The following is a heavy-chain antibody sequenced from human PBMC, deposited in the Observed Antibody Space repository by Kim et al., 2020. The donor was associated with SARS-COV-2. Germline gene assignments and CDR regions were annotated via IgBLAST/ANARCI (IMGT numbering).Heavy chain of an antibody. J-gene: IGHJ4*02. CDR3: ARLGSSSLYLDY. D-gene: IGHD6-6*01. CDR2: IYYSGST. CDR1: GGSISSSSYY. V-gene: IGHV4-39*01. Sequence: SETLSLTCTVSGGSISSSSYYWGWIRQPPGKGLEWIGSIYYSGSTYYNPSLKSRVTISVDTSKNQFSLKLSSVTAADTAVYYCARLGSSSLYLDYWGQGTLVTVSS.